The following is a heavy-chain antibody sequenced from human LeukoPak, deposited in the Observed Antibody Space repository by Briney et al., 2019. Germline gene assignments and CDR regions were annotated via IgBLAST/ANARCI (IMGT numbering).Heavy chain of an antibody. CDR1: GFTFSKYD. D-gene: IGHD3-22*01. Sequence: PGGSLRLSCVASGFTFSKYDVHWVRQAPGKGLEWVAVIAYDGNNKIYADSVKGRFTISRDNSKNTLYLQMNSLRAEDTAVYYCARDPGLYDSSGERFDYWGQGTLVTVSS. CDR2: IAYDGNNK. J-gene: IGHJ4*02. CDR3: ARDPGLYDSSGERFDY. V-gene: IGHV3-30-3*01.